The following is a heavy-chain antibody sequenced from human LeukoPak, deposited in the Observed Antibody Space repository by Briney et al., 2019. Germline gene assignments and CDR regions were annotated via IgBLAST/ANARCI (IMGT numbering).Heavy chain of an antibody. V-gene: IGHV1-8*01. D-gene: IGHD2-2*01. Sequence: GASVKVSCKASGYTFTSYDINWVRQATGQGLEWMGWMNPHSGNTGYAQKFQGRVTMTRNTSISTAYMELSSLRSEDTAVYYCARAVGYCSSTSCHNWFDPWGQGTLVTVSS. J-gene: IGHJ5*02. CDR2: MNPHSGNT. CDR1: GYTFTSYD. CDR3: ARAVGYCSSTSCHNWFDP.